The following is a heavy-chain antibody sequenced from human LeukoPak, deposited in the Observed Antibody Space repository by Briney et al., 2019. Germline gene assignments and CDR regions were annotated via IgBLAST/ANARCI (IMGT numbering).Heavy chain of an antibody. CDR3: ARGYSSSWYFDY. CDR2: IYTSGST. Sequence: SETLSLSCTVSGGSISSYYWSWIRQPAGKGLEWIGRIYTSGSTNYNPSLKSRVTMSVDTSKNQFSLKLSSVTAADTAVYYCARGYSSSWYFDYWGQGTLVTVSS. D-gene: IGHD6-13*01. J-gene: IGHJ4*02. CDR1: GGSISSYY. V-gene: IGHV4-4*07.